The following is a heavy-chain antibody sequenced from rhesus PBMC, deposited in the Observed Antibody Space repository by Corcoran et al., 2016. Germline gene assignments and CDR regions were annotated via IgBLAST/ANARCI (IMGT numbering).Heavy chain of an antibody. J-gene: IGHJ4*01. D-gene: IGHD3S6*01. CDR3: AKGTNPDFDY. Sequence: EVQLVQSGAEVKRPGESLKISCKTSGYSFTSYWISWVRQMPGKGLEGLGAIDPRDSDTRYSPSCQGQVTISSDKSISTAYLQWSSLKASDSATYYCAKGTNPDFDYWGQGVLVTVSS. V-gene: IGHV5-2*01. CDR1: GYSFTSYW. CDR2: IDPRDSDT.